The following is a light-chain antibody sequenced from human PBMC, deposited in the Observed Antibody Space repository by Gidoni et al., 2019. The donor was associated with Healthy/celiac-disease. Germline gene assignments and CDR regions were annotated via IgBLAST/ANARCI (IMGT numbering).Light chain of an antibody. CDR1: PSVLYRSNNKTY. CDR3: QQYYSTLSYS. Sequence: NVMTQSPDPLAVSLSERATLNCKSSPSVLYRSNNKTYLAWYQQKPGQPPKLLLYWASTRESGVPDRFSGSGSGTDFSLIISSRQADDVAVYYCQQYYSTLSYSFGQXTKLEIK. V-gene: IGKV4-1*01. CDR2: WAS. J-gene: IGKJ2*03.